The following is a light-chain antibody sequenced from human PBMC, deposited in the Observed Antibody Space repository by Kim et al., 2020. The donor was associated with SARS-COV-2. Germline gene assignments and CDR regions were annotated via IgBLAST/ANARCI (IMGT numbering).Light chain of an antibody. CDR1: QSVLYSSNNKNY. V-gene: IGKV4-1*01. Sequence: DTINCKASQSVLYSSNNKNYLAWYQQKPGQPPKLLIYWASTRESGVPDRFSGSGSGTDFTLTISSLQAEDVALYYCQQFYGSTWSFGQGTKVDIK. CDR2: WAS. J-gene: IGKJ1*01. CDR3: QQFYGSTWS.